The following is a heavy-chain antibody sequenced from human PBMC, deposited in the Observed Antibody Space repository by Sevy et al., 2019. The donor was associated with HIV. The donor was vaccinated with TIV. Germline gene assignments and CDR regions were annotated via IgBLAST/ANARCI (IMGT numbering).Heavy chain of an antibody. D-gene: IGHD6-19*01. CDR1: GGSISSYY. CDR2: IYYTGNT. CDR3: ARELISGRYYGMDV. Sequence: SETLSLTCTVSGGSISSYYWNWIRQSPGKGLEWIGYIYYTGNTSYNPSLKSRVTISVDTSKNQFSLKLTSVTAADTAVYYCARELISGRYYGMDVWGQGTTVTVSS. V-gene: IGHV4-59*01. J-gene: IGHJ6*02.